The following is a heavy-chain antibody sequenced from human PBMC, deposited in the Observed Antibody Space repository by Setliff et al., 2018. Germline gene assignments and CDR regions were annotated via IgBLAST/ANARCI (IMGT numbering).Heavy chain of an antibody. CDR1: DDSINSRRYY. CDR2: IYTSWST. CDR3: ARMSGFQYMDV. J-gene: IGHJ6*03. D-gene: IGHD3-3*01. Sequence: SETLSLTCTVSDDSINSRRYYWGWFRQPAGKGLEWIGQIYTSWSTNYNPSFKSRVTISLDTSKNQFSLSLKTVTAADTAVYYCARMSGFQYMDVWGKGTTVTVSS. V-gene: IGHV4-61*09.